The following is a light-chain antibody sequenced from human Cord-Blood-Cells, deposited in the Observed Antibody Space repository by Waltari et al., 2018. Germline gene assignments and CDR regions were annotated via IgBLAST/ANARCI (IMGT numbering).Light chain of an antibody. V-gene: IGKV3-15*01. CDR2: GAS. CDR3: QQYNNWPRT. J-gene: IGKJ1*01. CDR1: QSVSST. Sequence: EIVMTQSPATLSVSPGERATLSCRASQSVSSTLAWYQQKPGQAPRLLIYGASTRATGIPARFSGSGSGTEFTLTISSQQSEDFAVYYCQQYNNWPRTFGQGTKVEIK.